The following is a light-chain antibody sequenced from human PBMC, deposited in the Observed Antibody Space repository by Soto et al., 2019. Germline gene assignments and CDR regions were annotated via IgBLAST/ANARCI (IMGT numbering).Light chain of an antibody. Sequence: QSALNQPASVSGSPGQSVTISCTGTASDVGVYKYVSWYQQHPGRAPKLMIYDVSNRPSGVSNRFSGSKSGNTASLTISGLQAEDEADYYCSSYPSRSTLRDVFGTGTKVTVL. CDR1: ASDVGVYKY. J-gene: IGLJ1*01. CDR2: DVS. V-gene: IGLV2-14*01. CDR3: SSYPSRSTLRDV.